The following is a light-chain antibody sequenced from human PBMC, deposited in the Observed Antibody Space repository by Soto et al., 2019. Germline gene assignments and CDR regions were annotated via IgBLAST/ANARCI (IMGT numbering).Light chain of an antibody. CDR2: GAS. CDR1: QIVSSN. CDR3: QKYNIWPQIN. V-gene: IGKV3-15*01. J-gene: IGKJ5*01. Sequence: EILMTPSRATLSVSPVDISTLSFLSIQIVSSNLAWYQQTPGQAPRLLIYGASNRATGIPDRFSGGGSGTEFTLTIRRLKSEDFAVYYCQKYNIWPQINFGKGQRLELK.